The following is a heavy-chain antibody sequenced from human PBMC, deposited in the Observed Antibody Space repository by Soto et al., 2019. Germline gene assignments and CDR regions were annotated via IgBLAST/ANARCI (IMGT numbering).Heavy chain of an antibody. CDR1: GGSISSGGYY. CDR3: ARDKSEYYYDSSGYYERYFDL. D-gene: IGHD3-22*01. J-gene: IGHJ2*01. V-gene: IGHV4-31*03. CDR2: IYYSGST. Sequence: QVQLQESGPGLVKPSQTLSLTCTVSGGSISSGGYYWSWIRQHPGKGLEWIGYIYYSGSTYYNPSLKSRVTISVDTSKNQFSLKLISVTAADTAVYYCARDKSEYYYDSSGYYERYFDLWGRGTLVTVSS.